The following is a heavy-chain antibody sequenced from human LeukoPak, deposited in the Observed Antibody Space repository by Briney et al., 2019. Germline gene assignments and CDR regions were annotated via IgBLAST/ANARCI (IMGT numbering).Heavy chain of an antibody. V-gene: IGHV3-30*03. CDR3: ARGVSWTFDN. D-gene: IGHD3-10*01. Sequence: PGGSLRLSCAASGFTFSTYGMHWVRQAPGKGLEWMAVISYHGRNKHYADSVKGRFAVSRDNAKNPLSLQMNILRVEDTAVYYCARGVSWTFDNWGRGALVTVSS. CDR2: ISYHGRNK. J-gene: IGHJ4*02. CDR1: GFTFSTYG.